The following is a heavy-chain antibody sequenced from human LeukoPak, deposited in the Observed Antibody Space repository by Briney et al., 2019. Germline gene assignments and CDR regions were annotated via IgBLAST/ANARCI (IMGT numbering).Heavy chain of an antibody. Sequence: GASVKVSCKASGYTFTSYGISWVRQAPGQGLEWMGWISAYNGNTNYAQKLQGRVTMTTDTSTSTAYMELRSLRCDGTAVFYWWRGYYDSSGYYSTAFEYWGQGTLVTVSS. CDR2: ISAYNGNT. J-gene: IGHJ4*02. V-gene: IGHV1-18*01. CDR1: GYTFTSYG. CDR3: WRGYYDSSGYYSTAFEY. D-gene: IGHD3-22*01.